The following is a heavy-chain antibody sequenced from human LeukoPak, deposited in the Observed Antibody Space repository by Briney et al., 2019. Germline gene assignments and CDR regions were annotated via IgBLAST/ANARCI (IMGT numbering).Heavy chain of an antibody. CDR3: ARGTYCGGDCYSAEDY. CDR1: GGSFTDYS. CDR2: IIAILDTA. D-gene: IGHD2-21*02. J-gene: IGHJ4*02. V-gene: IGHV1-69*08. Sequence: GASVKGSCKASGGSFTDYSISWVRHAPGQGLEWMGRIIAILDTAHYAQKLQGRVTITADKSTSTAYMELSSLRSEDTAVYYCARGTYCGGDCYSAEDYWGQGTLVTVSS.